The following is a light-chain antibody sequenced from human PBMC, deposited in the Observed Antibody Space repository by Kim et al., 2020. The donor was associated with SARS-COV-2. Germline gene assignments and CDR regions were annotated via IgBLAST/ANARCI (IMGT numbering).Light chain of an antibody. J-gene: IGKJ1*01. CDR2: ASF. Sequence: VSPGKRATLSCKASQSISSNVAWYQQKPGQAPRLLMFASFTRATGIPARFTGSGAGTEFTLTISNLQSEDFAVYYCQQYNKWPLTFGQGTKVDIK. CDR3: QQYNKWPLT. V-gene: IGKV3D-15*01. CDR1: QSISSN.